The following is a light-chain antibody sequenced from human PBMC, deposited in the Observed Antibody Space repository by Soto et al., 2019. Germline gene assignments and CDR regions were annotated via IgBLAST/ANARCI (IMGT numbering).Light chain of an antibody. Sequence: EMLLTPSPGTLQVPLGEIATLSCRASQSVGSNLAWFQQKPGQAPRLLIYGSSTRATGVPARFSGSGSGADFTLTISKLQSQDFAVYYCQQYTNWPPLTVGQGPRLAIK. J-gene: IGKJ5*01. CDR1: QSVGSN. V-gene: IGKV3-15*01. CDR2: GSS. CDR3: QQYTNWPPLT.